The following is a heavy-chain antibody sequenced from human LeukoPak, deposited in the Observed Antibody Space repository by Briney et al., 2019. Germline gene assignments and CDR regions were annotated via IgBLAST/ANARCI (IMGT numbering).Heavy chain of an antibody. Sequence: ASVTVSCKAYGDTFSSYYMNWVRQAPGQGLEWMGIINPSGGRITYAQKFLGRVTMTRETPTSTVYMELSSLRSEDTAVYYCARIPEMATIKGLADWGQGTLVTVSP. J-gene: IGHJ4*02. D-gene: IGHD5-24*01. CDR3: ARIPEMATIKGLAD. V-gene: IGHV1-46*01. CDR2: INPSGGRI. CDR1: GDTFSSYY.